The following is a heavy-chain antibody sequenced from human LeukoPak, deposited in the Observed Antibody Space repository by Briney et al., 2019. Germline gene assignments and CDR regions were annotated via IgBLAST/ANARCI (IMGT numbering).Heavy chain of an antibody. Sequence: SVKVSCKASGGTFSSYAISWVRQAPGQGLEWMGGIIPIFGTANYAQKFQGRVTITTDESTSTAYMELSSLRSEGTAVYYCARDAGYCSSTSCYLRDRYYYYYMDVWGKGTTVTVSS. J-gene: IGHJ6*03. CDR2: IIPIFGTA. CDR3: ARDAGYCSSTSCYLRDRYYYYYMDV. V-gene: IGHV1-69*05. CDR1: GGTFSSYA. D-gene: IGHD2-2*01.